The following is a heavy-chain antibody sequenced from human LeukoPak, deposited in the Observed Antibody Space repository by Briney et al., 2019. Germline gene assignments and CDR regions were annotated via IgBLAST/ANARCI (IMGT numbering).Heavy chain of an antibody. CDR2: IWHDGNIK. J-gene: IGHJ3*02. V-gene: IGHV3-33*01. D-gene: IGHD1-26*01. CDR1: GLTLSGHG. Sequence: QPGGSPRLSCAASGLTLSGHGMHWVRQAPGKGLEWVAIIWHDGNIKYYADSVKGRFIVSRDNYKNTVFLQMNSLRGEDTAVYYCARVGSGSYFLDAFDIWGQGTMVSVSS. CDR3: ARVGSGSYFLDAFDI.